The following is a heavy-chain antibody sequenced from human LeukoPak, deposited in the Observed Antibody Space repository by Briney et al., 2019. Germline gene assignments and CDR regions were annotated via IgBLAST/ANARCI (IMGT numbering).Heavy chain of an antibody. Sequence: CGVDAWCCGRYYLSGIAQSLGKGLEWIGEINHSGSTNYNPSLKSRVTISVDTSKNQFSLKLSSVTAADTAVYYCASPSSGWYSNWGQGTLVTVSS. D-gene: IGHD6-19*01. CDR1: AWCCGRYY. J-gene: IGHJ4*02. CDR3: ASPSSGWYSN. V-gene: IGHV4-34*01. CDR2: INHSGST.